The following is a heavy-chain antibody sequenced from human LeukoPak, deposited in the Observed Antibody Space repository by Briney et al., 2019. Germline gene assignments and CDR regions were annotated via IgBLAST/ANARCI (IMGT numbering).Heavy chain of an antibody. CDR3: ARDRLLWFGELDF. CDR1: GGSFSGYY. Sequence: PSETLSLTCAVYGGSFSGYYWSWIRQPPGKGLEWIGEINHSGSTNYNPSLRSRVTISVDMSKNQISLKLSSVTAADTAVYYCARDRLLWFGELDFWGQGTLVIVSS. J-gene: IGHJ4*02. D-gene: IGHD3-10*01. V-gene: IGHV4-34*01. CDR2: INHSGST.